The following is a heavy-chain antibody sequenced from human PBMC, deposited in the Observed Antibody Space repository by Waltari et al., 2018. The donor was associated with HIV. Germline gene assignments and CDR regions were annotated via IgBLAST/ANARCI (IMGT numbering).Heavy chain of an antibody. J-gene: IGHJ6*02. CDR3: ARDSSGYYYVGYGMDV. V-gene: IGHV3-30*01. CDR2: ISYDGSNK. Sequence: QVQLVEAGGGVVPPGRSLRLTCAGSGLTFHTYVFYWVRQAPGKGLECVAVISYDGSNKYYADSVKGRFTISRDNSKNTLYLQMNSLRAEDTAVYYCARDSSGYYYVGYGMDVWGQGTTVTVSS. CDR1: GLTFHTYV. D-gene: IGHD3-22*01.